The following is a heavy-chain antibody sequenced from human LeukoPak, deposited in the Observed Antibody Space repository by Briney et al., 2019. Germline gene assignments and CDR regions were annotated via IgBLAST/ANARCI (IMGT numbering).Heavy chain of an antibody. CDR2: ISAYNGNT. CDR1: GYTFTSYD. CDR3: ARDPSLAARVRDDAFDI. J-gene: IGHJ3*02. D-gene: IGHD6-6*01. Sequence: GASVKVSCKASGYTFTSYDINWVRQATGQGLEWMGWISAYNGNTNYAQKLQGRVTMTTDTSTSTAYMELRSLRSDDTAVYYCARDPSLAARVRDDAFDIWGQGTMVTVSS. V-gene: IGHV1-18*01.